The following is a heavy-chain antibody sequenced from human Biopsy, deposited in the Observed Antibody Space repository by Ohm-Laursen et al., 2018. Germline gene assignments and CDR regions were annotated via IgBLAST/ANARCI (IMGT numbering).Heavy chain of an antibody. CDR1: GGSMTGYE. D-gene: IGHD1-26*01. Sequence: GTLSLTCRVSGGSMTGYEWSWIRLAPGKGLEWIGYIYYSGGTKHNPSLASRVTFSVDMSKSQFSLKLYSVTAADTAVYYCARVEAGTYDALDIWGQGTLVAVSA. CDR2: IYYSGGT. CDR3: ARVEAGTYDALDI. V-gene: IGHV4-59*01. J-gene: IGHJ3*02.